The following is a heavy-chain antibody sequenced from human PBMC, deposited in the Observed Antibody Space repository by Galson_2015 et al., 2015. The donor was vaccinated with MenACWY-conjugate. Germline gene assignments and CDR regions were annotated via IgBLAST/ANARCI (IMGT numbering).Heavy chain of an antibody. J-gene: IGHJ4*02. CDR3: AREDLIVVVPAALDY. CDR2: ISSSSSTI. CDR1: GFTFSSYS. Sequence: SLRLSCAASGFTFSSYSMNWVRQAPGKGLEWVSYISSSSSTIYYADSVKGRFTISRDNAKNSLYLQMNSLRAENTAVYYCAREDLIVVVPAALDYWGQGTLVTVSS. V-gene: IGHV3-48*04. D-gene: IGHD2-2*01.